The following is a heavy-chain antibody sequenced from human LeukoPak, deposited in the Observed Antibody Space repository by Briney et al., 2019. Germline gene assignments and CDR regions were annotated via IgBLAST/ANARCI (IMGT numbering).Heavy chain of an antibody. CDR2: IRNDRIT. CDR3: TWMATIFTVGY. D-gene: IGHD5-12*01. Sequence: GGSLRLSCVLSGLTFSDAWMSWVRQAPGRGLEWVGRIRNDRITDYAAPVQGRFSISRDNSKNTFYLQMNSLRTEDTGMYLCTWMATIFTVGYWGQGTLVTVSS. J-gene: IGHJ4*02. V-gene: IGHV3-15*01. CDR1: GLTFSDAW.